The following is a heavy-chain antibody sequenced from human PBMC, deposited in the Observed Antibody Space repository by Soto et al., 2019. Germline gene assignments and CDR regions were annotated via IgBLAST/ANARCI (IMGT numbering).Heavy chain of an antibody. CDR1: GFTFSSYG. V-gene: IGHV3-30*18. CDR2: ISYDGSNK. J-gene: IGHJ4*02. CDR3: AKDFGIAVAAPRYYFDY. D-gene: IGHD6-19*01. Sequence: QVQLVESGGGVVQPGRSLRLSCAASGFTFSSYGMHWVRQAPGKGLEWVAVISYDGSNKYYADSVKGRFTISRDNSKNTLYLQMNSLRAEDTAVYYCAKDFGIAVAAPRYYFDYWGQGTLVTVSS.